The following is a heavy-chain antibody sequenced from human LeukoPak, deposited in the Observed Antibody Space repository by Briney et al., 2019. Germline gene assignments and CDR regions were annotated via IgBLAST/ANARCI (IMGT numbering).Heavy chain of an antibody. Sequence: GASVNVSCKASVGTFNNYALNWVRQAPGQGLEWMGRIIPILGIADYAQKFQGRVTITADKSTSTAYLDLSSLGSEDSAVFYWTRDGSYYFDSSGYSDPDYWGQGTLVTVSS. D-gene: IGHD3-22*01. V-gene: IGHV1-69*04. CDR2: IIPILGIA. J-gene: IGHJ4*02. CDR1: VGTFNNYA. CDR3: TRDGSYYFDSSGYSDPDY.